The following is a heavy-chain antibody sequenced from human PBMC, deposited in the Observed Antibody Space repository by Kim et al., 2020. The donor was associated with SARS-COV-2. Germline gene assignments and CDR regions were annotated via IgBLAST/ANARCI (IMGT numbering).Heavy chain of an antibody. CDR3: VREVGAPGYFTH. CDR1: GFTFSSNW. Sequence: GGSLRLSCAASGFTFSSNWMHWVRQAPGKGLVWVSRISRDRDGSVTDYADSVKGRFTISRDDAKNTLSLQMNSLRAEDTAVYFCVREVGAPGYFTHWGQGTPVTVSS. V-gene: IGHV3-74*01. D-gene: IGHD2-8*01. J-gene: IGHJ4*02. CDR2: ISRDRDGSVT.